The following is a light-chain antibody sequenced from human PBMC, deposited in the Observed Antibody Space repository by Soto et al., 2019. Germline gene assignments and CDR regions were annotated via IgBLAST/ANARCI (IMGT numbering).Light chain of an antibody. CDR3: QQYGSSPIT. CDR2: DTS. CDR1: QTLSNSF. Sequence: EIALTQSPGTLSLSPGERATLSCRASQTLSNSFIAWYQHKPGQAPRLLVYDTSTRATGIPDRYSGSGSGTDFTLTISRLEPEDFAVYYCQQYGSSPITFGQGTRPEI. V-gene: IGKV3-20*01. J-gene: IGKJ5*01.